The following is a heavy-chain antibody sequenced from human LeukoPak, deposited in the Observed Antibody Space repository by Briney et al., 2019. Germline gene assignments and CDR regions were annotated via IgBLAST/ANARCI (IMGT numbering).Heavy chain of an antibody. CDR3: AKEGSDFWSGFYYYYYMDV. D-gene: IGHD3-3*01. Sequence: SGGSLRLSCAASGFTFSSYAMSWVRQAPGKGLEWVSAISSSGGSTYYADSVKGRFTISRDNSKNTLYLQMNSLRAEDTAVYYCAKEGSDFWSGFYYYYYMDVWGKGTTVTVSS. CDR1: GFTFSSYA. CDR2: ISSSGGST. J-gene: IGHJ6*03. V-gene: IGHV3-23*01.